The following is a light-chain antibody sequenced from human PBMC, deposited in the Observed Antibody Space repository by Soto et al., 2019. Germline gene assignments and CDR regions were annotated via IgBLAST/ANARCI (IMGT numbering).Light chain of an antibody. Sequence: QSVLTQPPSASGSPGQSVTISCTGTSSDVGSYNYVSWYQQNPGKAPKLIIYEVSNRPPGVPDRFSGSKSGNTASLSVSGLQAEDDGDYYCSSYAGSNIYVFGTGTKLTVL. J-gene: IGLJ1*01. CDR3: SSYAGSNIYV. V-gene: IGLV2-8*01. CDR2: EVS. CDR1: SSDVGSYNY.